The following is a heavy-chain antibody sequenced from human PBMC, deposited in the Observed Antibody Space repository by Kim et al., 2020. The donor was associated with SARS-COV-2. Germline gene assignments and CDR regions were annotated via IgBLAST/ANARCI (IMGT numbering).Heavy chain of an antibody. J-gene: IGHJ4*02. Sequence: GGSLRLSCAASGFTFSSYSMNWVRQAPGKGLEWVSSISSSSSYIYYADSVKGRFTISRDNAKNSLYLQMNSLRAEDTAVYYCAREPEYCGGDCYSGWGQGTLVTVSS. CDR1: GFTFSSYS. V-gene: IGHV3-21*01. CDR2: ISSSSSYI. CDR3: AREPEYCGGDCYSG. D-gene: IGHD2-21*02.